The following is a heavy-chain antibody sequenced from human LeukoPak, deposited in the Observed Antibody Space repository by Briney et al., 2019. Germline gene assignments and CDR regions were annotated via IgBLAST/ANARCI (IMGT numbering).Heavy chain of an antibody. D-gene: IGHD3-9*01. CDR1: GYTFTGYY. CDR2: ISPNSGGT. Sequence: ASVKVSCKASGYTFTGYYMHWVRQAPGQGLEWMGWISPNSGGTNYAQKFQGRVTMTRDTSISTAYMELSRLRSDDTAVYYCARALRYFDWTLGYWGQGTLVTVSS. J-gene: IGHJ4*02. CDR3: ARALRYFDWTLGY. V-gene: IGHV1-2*02.